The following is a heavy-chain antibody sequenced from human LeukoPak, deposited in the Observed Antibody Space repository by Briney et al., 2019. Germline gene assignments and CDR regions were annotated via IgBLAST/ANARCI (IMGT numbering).Heavy chain of an antibody. CDR3: ARGPGYSYGSYYYYMDV. V-gene: IGHV1-24*01. J-gene: IGHJ6*03. D-gene: IGHD5-18*01. CDR2: FDPEDGET. Sequence: GASVKVSCKVSGYTLTELSMHWVRQAPGKGLEWMGGFDPEDGETIYAQKFQGRVTMTRDTSISTAYMELSRLRSDDTAVYYCARGPGYSYGSYYYYMDVWGKGTTVTVSS. CDR1: GYTLTELS.